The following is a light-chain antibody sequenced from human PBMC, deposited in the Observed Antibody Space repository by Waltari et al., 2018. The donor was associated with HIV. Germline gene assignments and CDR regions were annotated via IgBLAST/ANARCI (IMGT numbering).Light chain of an antibody. J-gene: IGKJ5*01. CDR2: DAS. CDR1: QNVTRD. Sequence: EIVLTQSPVTLSLSPGERATLSCRVGQNVTRDLAWYQQKPGQAPRLLIYDASSRATGIPERLSGSGSGTDFTLSISRLEPEHWSGYYCQRRSQWLITFGQGTPLDIK. V-gene: IGKV3-11*01. CDR3: QRRSQWLIT.